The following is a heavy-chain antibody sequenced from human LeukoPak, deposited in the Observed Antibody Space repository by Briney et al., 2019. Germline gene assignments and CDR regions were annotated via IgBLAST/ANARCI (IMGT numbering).Heavy chain of an antibody. V-gene: IGHV1-69*13. CDR2: IIPIFGTA. CDR1: RGTFSSYA. Sequence: ASVKVSCKATRGTFSSYAINWVRQAPGQGLEWMGGIIPIFGTANYAQKFQGRVTITADESTSTAYMELSSLRSEDTAVYYCASLGGGSTVTAYLNYWGQGTLVTVSS. CDR3: ASLGGGSTVTAYLNY. D-gene: IGHD3-16*01. J-gene: IGHJ4*02.